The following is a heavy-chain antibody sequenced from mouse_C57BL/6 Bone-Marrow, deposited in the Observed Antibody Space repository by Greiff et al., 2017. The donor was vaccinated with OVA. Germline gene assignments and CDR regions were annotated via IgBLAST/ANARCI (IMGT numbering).Heavy chain of an antibody. CDR1: GYTFTDYN. Sequence: VQLKESGPELVKPGASVKIPCKASGYTFTDYNMDWVKQSHGKSLEWIGDINPNNGGTIYNQKFKGKATLTVDKSSSTAYMELRSLTSEDTAVYYCARRDSYYYGSTSYWYFDVWGTGTTVTVSS. D-gene: IGHD1-1*01. CDR3: ARRDSYYYGSTSYWYFDV. V-gene: IGHV1-18*01. CDR2: INPNNGGT. J-gene: IGHJ1*03.